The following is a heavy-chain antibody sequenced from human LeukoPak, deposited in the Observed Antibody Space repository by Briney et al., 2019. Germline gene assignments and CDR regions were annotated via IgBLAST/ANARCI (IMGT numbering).Heavy chain of an antibody. D-gene: IGHD3-3*01. J-gene: IGHJ6*03. Sequence: GGSLRLSCEASGFTFSNYWMHWVRQAPGKGLVWVSRINSDGSRRTYADSVKGRFTISRDNAKNTLYLQLNSLRAEDAAVYYCVSLEGSLNRYYQFHIDVLGEGTTVTVSS. CDR1: GFTFSNYW. CDR3: VSLEGSLNRYYQFHIDV. CDR2: INSDGSRR. V-gene: IGHV3-74*01.